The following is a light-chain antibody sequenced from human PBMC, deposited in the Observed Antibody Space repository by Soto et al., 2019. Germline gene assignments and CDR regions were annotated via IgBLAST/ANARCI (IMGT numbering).Light chain of an antibody. CDR2: DAS. Sequence: DVQMTQSPSSLSASVGDRVTITCQASQDMSNYLNWYQQKPGKAPKLLIYDASNLETGVPSRFSGSGSGTDFTFTISSLQPEDIATYYCQQYDNLPVYTFGQGTKLEIK. V-gene: IGKV1-33*01. CDR3: QQYDNLPVYT. CDR1: QDMSNY. J-gene: IGKJ2*01.